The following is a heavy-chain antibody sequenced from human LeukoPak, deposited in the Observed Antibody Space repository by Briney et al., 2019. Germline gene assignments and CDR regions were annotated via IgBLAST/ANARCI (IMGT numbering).Heavy chain of an antibody. CDR1: GFSFSTYC. CDR2: ICPDGTVT. J-gene: IGHJ4*02. V-gene: IGHV3-74*01. CDR3: VRDFRSADY. Sequence: GGSLRLSCAASGFSFSTYCMHWVRQAPGKGPMWVSRICPDGTVTNYADSVKARFSISRDNARNTVYLQMNSLRAEDTAVYYCVRDFRSADYWGQGTLVTVSS.